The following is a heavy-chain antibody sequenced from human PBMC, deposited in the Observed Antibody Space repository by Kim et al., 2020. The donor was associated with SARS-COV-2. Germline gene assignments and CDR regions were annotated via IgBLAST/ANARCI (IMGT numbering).Heavy chain of an antibody. Sequence: ASVKVSCKASGYTFTSYGISWVRQAPGQGLEWMGWISAYNGNTNYAQKLQGRVTMTTDTSTSTAYMELRSLRSDDTAVYYCARDDRGYSGYDYGKDYYYYGMDVWGQGTTVTVSS. D-gene: IGHD5-12*01. CDR1: GYTFTSYG. CDR3: ARDDRGYSGYDYGKDYYYYGMDV. CDR2: ISAYNGNT. J-gene: IGHJ6*02. V-gene: IGHV1-18*04.